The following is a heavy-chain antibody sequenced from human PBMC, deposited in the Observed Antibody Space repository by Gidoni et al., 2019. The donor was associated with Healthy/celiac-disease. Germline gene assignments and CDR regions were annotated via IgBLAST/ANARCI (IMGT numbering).Heavy chain of an antibody. D-gene: IGHD6-19*01. CDR1: GGSISSGGYS. J-gene: IGHJ3*02. V-gene: IGHV4-31*03. Sequence: QVQLQESGPGLVKPSQTLSLTCTVSGGSISSGGYSWSWIRQHPGKGLEWIGYIYYSGSTYYNPSLKSRVTISVDTSKNQFSLKLSSVTAADTAVYYWAREPLRGYSSGPTNGGADAFDIWGQGTMVTVSS. CDR2: IYYSGST. CDR3: AREPLRGYSSGPTNGGADAFDI.